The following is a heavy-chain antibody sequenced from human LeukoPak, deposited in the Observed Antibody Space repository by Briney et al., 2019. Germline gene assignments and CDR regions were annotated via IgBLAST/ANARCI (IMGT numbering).Heavy chain of an antibody. J-gene: IGHJ4*02. V-gene: IGHV4-4*07. CDR2: IYTSGST. D-gene: IGHD2-8*01. CDR3: ARCLTYCTNGVCYTGFDC. CDR1: GGSISSYY. Sequence: SETLSLTCTVSGGSISSYYWSWIRQPAGKGLEWIGRIYTSGSTNYNPSLKSRVTMSVDTSKNQFSLKLSSVTAADTAVYYCARCLTYCTNGVCYTGFDCWGQGTLVTLSS.